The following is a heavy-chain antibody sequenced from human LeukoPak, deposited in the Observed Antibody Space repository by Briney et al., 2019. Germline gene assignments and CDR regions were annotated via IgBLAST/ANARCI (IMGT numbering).Heavy chain of an antibody. CDR2: INPNSGGT. J-gene: IGHJ6*03. CDR3: ARDPGGVGATVFYYYYMDV. CDR1: GYTFTGYY. V-gene: IGHV1-2*02. D-gene: IGHD1-26*01. Sequence: ASVKVSCKASGYTFTGYYMHWVRQAPGQGLEWMGWINPNSGGTNYAQKFQGRVTMTRDTSISTAYMELSRLRSDDTAVYYCARDPGGVGATVFYYYYMDVWGKGTTVTVSS.